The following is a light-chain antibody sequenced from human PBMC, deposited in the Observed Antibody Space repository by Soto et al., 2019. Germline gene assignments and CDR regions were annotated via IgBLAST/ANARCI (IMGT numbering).Light chain of an antibody. CDR1: QRISTY. CDR2: AAS. J-gene: IGKJ4*01. Sequence: DIQMTQSPSSLSASVGDRVTITCRASQRISTYLNWYQQKPGKAPELLIYAASILQSGVPSRFSGSGSGTDFTFTIISLQPEDFATYYCQQSYSIPPVTFGGGTKVEIQ. V-gene: IGKV1-39*01. CDR3: QQSYSIPPVT.